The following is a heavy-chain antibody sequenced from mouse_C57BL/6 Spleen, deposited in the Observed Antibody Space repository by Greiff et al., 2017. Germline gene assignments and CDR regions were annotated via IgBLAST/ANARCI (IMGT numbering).Heavy chain of an antibody. D-gene: IGHD2-1*01. Sequence: EVQLQHSGAELVKPGASVKLSCTASGFNIKDYYMHWVKQRTEQGLEWIGRIDPEEGETKSAPKFQGKATITEDTSSNTAYLHLSRLTSEDTAVYYCARDGNHPWFAYWGQGTLVTVSA. CDR3: ARDGNHPWFAY. CDR1: GFNIKDYY. V-gene: IGHV14-2*01. J-gene: IGHJ3*01. CDR2: IDPEEGET.